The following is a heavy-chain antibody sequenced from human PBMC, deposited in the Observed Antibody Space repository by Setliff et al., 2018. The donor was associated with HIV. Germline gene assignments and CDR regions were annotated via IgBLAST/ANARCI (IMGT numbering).Heavy chain of an antibody. D-gene: IGHD3-10*01. CDR1: GGSISSSDYY. Sequence: SETLSLTCTVSGGSISSSDYYWGWIRQPPGKGLEWIGSIYYTGRSFHNPSLKSRVTMSVDTSKNQFSLKLSSVTAADTAVYYCARGARGSGSSNYYFDYWGQGTLVTVSS. CDR3: ARGARGSGSSNYYFDY. V-gene: IGHV4-39*07. CDR2: IYYTGRS. J-gene: IGHJ4*02.